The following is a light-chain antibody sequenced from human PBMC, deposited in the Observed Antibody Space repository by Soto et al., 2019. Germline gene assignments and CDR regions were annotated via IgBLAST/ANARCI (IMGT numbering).Light chain of an antibody. CDR1: QSVSSSY. Sequence: EIVLTQSPGTLSLSPGERATLSCRASQSVSSSYLAWYQQKPGQAPRLLIYGASSRATDIPDRFSGSGSGTDFTLTISRLEPEDFAVYYCQQYGSSITWTFGQGTKVEIK. V-gene: IGKV3-20*01. J-gene: IGKJ1*01. CDR3: QQYGSSITWT. CDR2: GAS.